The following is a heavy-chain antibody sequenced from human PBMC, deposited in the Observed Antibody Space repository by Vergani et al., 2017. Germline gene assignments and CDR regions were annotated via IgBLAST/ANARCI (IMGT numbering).Heavy chain of an antibody. V-gene: IGHV3-21*01. Sequence: EVQLLESGGDLVQPGGSLRVSCSASGFRVTTYYMSWVRQAPGKGLEWVSSISGNNDDVYYADSVKGRFTISRDNAKNSLYLDMSSLRAEDTAVYYCVRDVRVSRTWGQGTLVAVSS. CDR2: ISGNNDDV. CDR3: VRDVRVSRT. CDR1: GFRVTTYY. J-gene: IGHJ3*01.